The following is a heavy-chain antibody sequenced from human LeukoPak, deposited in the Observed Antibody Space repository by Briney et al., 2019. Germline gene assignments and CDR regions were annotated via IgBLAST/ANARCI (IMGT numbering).Heavy chain of an antibody. Sequence: ASLKVSCKTSGYIFTSYGINWVRQAPGQRLEYMGYISGYNGQTHYAQKFQGRVTVTTDTSTTTAYLELRSLRSDDTAVYYCASGFLGGYDSNFDYWGQGTLVTVSS. J-gene: IGHJ4*02. CDR3: ASGFLGGYDSNFDY. D-gene: IGHD5-12*01. CDR1: GYIFTSYG. CDR2: ISGYNGQT. V-gene: IGHV1-18*01.